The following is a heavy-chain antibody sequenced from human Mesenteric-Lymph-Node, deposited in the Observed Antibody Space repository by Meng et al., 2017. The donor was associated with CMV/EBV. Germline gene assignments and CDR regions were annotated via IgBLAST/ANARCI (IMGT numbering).Heavy chain of an antibody. CDR2: IYWDDDK. Sequence: QITLKESGPTLVKPTQTLTLTCTFSGFSLSTSGVGVGWIRQPPGKALEWLALIYWDDDKRYSPSLKRRLNITKDTSKNQVVLTMTHMNPVDNATYYCAHSSGIAAAGPFYFDYWGQGTLVTVSS. J-gene: IGHJ4*02. D-gene: IGHD6-13*01. CDR1: GFSLSTSGVG. V-gene: IGHV2-5*02. CDR3: AHSSGIAAAGPFYFDY.